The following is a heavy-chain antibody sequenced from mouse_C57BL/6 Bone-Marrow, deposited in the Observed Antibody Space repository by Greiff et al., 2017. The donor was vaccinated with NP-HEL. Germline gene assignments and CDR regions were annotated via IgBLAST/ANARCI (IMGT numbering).Heavy chain of an antibody. Sequence: EVQLVESGGGLVKPGGSLKLSCAASGFTFSSYAMSWVRQTPEKRLEWVATISDGGSYTYYPDNVKGRFTISRDNAKNNLYLQMSHLKSEDTAMYYCARGSSYFYYAMDYWGQGTSVTVSS. V-gene: IGHV5-4*01. CDR3: ARGSSYFYYAMDY. CDR2: ISDGGSYT. D-gene: IGHD1-1*01. J-gene: IGHJ4*01. CDR1: GFTFSSYA.